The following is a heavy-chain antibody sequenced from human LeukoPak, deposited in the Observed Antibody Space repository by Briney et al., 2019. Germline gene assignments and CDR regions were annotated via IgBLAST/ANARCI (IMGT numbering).Heavy chain of an antibody. D-gene: IGHD3-22*01. V-gene: IGHV4-39*07. CDR1: GGSISSSKYY. J-gene: IGHJ6*03. Sequence: PSETLSLTCTVSGGSISSSKYYWGWIRQPPGKGLEWIGSIYYSGSAYYNPSLKSRVTISVDTSKNQFSLKLSSVTAADTAVYYCARGVHVGYYDSSGSHWGYYYYMDVWGKGTTVTISS. CDR3: ARGVHVGYYDSSGSHWGYYYYMDV. CDR2: IYYSGSA.